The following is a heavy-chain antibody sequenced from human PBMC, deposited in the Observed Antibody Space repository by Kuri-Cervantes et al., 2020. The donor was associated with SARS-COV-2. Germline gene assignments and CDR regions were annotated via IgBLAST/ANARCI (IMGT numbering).Heavy chain of an antibody. D-gene: IGHD5-24*01. Sequence: GGSLRLSCAASGFTFSSYAMSWVRQAPGKGLEWVSVISAGGASTYYADSVKGQFTISRDNAKNSLYLQMNSLRAEDTAVYYCARPEMVRGVDYWGQGTLVTVSS. V-gene: IGHV3-23*01. J-gene: IGHJ4*02. CDR1: GFTFSSYA. CDR2: ISAGGAST. CDR3: ARPEMVRGVDY.